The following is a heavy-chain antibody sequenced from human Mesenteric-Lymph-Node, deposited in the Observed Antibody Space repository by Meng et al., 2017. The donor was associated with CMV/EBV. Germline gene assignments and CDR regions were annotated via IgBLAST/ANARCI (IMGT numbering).Heavy chain of an antibody. V-gene: IGHV3-30*02. CDR2: IRYDGSYK. CDR1: RFTFSTND. D-gene: IGHD3-10*01. CDR3: VSYGSGSYYGLDY. Sequence: GGSLRLSCAASRFTFSTNDMHWVRQAPGKGLEWVAFIRYDGSYKYYADSVKGRFTISRDNSKNTLYMQMNSLRAEDTAVYYCVSYGSGSYYGLDYWGQGTRVTVSS. J-gene: IGHJ4*02.